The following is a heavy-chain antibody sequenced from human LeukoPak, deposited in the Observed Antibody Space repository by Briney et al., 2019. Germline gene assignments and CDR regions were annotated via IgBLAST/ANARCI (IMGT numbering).Heavy chain of an antibody. J-gene: IGHJ6*03. Sequence: SETLSLTCPVSGGSISSYYWSWIRQPAGKGLEWIGRIYTSGSTNYNPSLKSRVTMSVDTSKNQFSLKLSSVTAADTAVYYCAIVAGTTNYYYYMDVWGKGTTVTVSS. CDR1: GGSISSYY. V-gene: IGHV4-4*07. D-gene: IGHD1-7*01. CDR3: AIVAGTTNYYYYMDV. CDR2: IYTSGST.